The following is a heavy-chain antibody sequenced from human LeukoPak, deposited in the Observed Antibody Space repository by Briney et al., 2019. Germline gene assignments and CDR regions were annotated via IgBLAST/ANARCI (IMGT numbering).Heavy chain of an antibody. CDR1: GYTFTGYY. J-gene: IGHJ5*02. Sequence: ASVKVSCKASGYTFTGYYMHWVRQAPGQGLEWMGWINPNSGGTNYAQKFQGRVSMTRDTSISTAYMELASLTSDDTAVYYCARAGGRSWFDPWGQGTLVTVSS. D-gene: IGHD1-26*01. CDR2: INPNSGGT. V-gene: IGHV1-2*02. CDR3: ARAGGRSWFDP.